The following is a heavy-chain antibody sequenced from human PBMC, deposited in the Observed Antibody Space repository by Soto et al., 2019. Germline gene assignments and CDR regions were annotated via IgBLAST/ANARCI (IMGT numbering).Heavy chain of an antibody. D-gene: IGHD6-19*01. V-gene: IGHV3-23*01. CDR2: VSGSGGST. J-gene: IGHJ3*02. Sequence: GGSLRLSCAASGFIFSSYAMSWVRQAPGKGLEWVSTVSGSGGSTYYPDSVKGRFAFFRDNSRNTLYLQMNTLKVEDTAVYYFAKDSDKEGWESSAFDIWGQGTMVTVSS. CDR3: AKDSDKEGWESSAFDI. CDR1: GFIFSSYA.